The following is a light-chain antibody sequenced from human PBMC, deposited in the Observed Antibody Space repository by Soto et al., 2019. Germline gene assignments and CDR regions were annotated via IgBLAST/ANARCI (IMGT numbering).Light chain of an antibody. CDR1: QSIANY. CDR2: DAS. J-gene: IGKJ4*01. CDR3: QQYEYLPLT. V-gene: IGKV1-33*01. Sequence: VQMTQSSSSLSASMGDRVIITCRANQSIANYLNWFQQKPGKAPKLLISDASHLEMGAPSRFSGSGSGTDFVLTISGLQSEDFATYYCQQYEYLPLTFGGGTRV.